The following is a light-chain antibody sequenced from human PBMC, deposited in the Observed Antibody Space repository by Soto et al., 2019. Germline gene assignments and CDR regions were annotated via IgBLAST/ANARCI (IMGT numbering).Light chain of an antibody. V-gene: IGLV2-14*03. CDR2: DVS. J-gene: IGLJ2*01. CDR3: SSYTISSTLV. CDR1: SSDVGGYNY. Sequence: QSALTQPASVSGSPGQSITISCTGTSSDVGGYNYVSWYQQHPGKAPKLMIYDVSNRPSGVSNRFSGSKSGNTASLTISGLHAEDEADYYCSSYTISSTLVFGGGTQLTVL.